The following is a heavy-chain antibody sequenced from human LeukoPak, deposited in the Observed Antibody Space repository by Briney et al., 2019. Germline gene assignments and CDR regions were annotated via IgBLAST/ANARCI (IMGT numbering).Heavy chain of an antibody. J-gene: IGHJ6*02. Sequence: GGSLRLSCAASGFTFSSYSMNWVRQAPGKGLEWLSSISSSSSYIYYADSVKGRFTISRDNDKNSLYLQMNSLRAEDTAVYYCARDPNSSSWYRRYYGMDVWGQGTTVTVSS. CDR1: GFTFSSYS. CDR3: ARDPNSSSWYRRYYGMDV. V-gene: IGHV3-21*01. CDR2: ISSSSSYI. D-gene: IGHD6-13*01.